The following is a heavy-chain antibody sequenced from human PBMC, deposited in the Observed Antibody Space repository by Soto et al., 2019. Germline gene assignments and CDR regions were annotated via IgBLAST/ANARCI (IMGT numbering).Heavy chain of an antibody. D-gene: IGHD2-15*01. Sequence: QVQLVQSGAEMKRPGASVKVSCKASGYTFTKNAIHWVRQAPGQGLEWMGWINTGNGDTRYSAKFQGTVTITRDTSATTACMELSSLSSEDTAVFYCARDKAGRIEYCFDYWGQGTLVTVSS. J-gene: IGHJ4*02. CDR1: GYTFTKNA. CDR3: ARDKAGRIEYCFDY. CDR2: INTGNGDT. V-gene: IGHV1-3*04.